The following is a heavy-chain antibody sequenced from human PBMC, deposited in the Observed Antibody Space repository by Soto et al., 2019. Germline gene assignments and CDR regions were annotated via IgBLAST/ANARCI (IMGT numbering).Heavy chain of an antibody. Sequence: GGSLRLSCEASGFTFSSYGMHWVRQAPGKGLEWVAVISYDGSNKYYADSVKGRFTISRDNSKNTLYLQMNSLRAEDTAVYYCAKDGRQWIRYYYYGMDVWGQGTTVTVSS. CDR3: AKDGRQWIRYYYYGMDV. CDR1: GFTFSSYG. D-gene: IGHD5-18*01. CDR2: ISYDGSNK. V-gene: IGHV3-30*18. J-gene: IGHJ6*02.